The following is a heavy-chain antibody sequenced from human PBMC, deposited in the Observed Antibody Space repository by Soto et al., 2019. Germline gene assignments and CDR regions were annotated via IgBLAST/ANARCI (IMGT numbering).Heavy chain of an antibody. CDR2: IDGNGIST. V-gene: IGHV3-23*01. J-gene: IGHJ5*02. CDR3: AKGLANIGGAGSGSFDP. Sequence: QLLESGGGLVRPGGSLRLSCAASGFTFDSYAMTWVRQAPGKGLEWVSVIDGNGISTYYADSVKGRFTISRDNSKNTLYLQLSSLKADDTAVYYCAKGLANIGGAGSGSFDPWGAGTLVTVSS. CDR1: GFTFDSYA. D-gene: IGHD2-15*01.